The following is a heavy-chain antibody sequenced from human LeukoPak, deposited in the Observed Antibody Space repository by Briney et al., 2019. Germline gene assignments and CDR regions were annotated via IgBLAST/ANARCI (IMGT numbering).Heavy chain of an antibody. D-gene: IGHD3-10*01. V-gene: IGHV3-21*01. Sequence: GGSLRPSCAASGFTFSSYSMNWVRQAPGKGLEWVSSISSSSSYIYYADSVKGRFTISRDNAKNSLYLQMNSLRAEDTAVYYCARSEGFTMVRGVIYRSYFDYWGQGTLVTVSS. J-gene: IGHJ4*02. CDR2: ISSSSSYI. CDR3: ARSEGFTMVRGVIYRSYFDY. CDR1: GFTFSSYS.